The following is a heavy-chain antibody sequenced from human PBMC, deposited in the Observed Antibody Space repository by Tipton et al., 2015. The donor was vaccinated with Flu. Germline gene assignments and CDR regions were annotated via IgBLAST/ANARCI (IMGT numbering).Heavy chain of an antibody. Sequence: TLSLTCNVSGGSISSYYWSWIRQPPGKGLEWIAYVYYTGDTSYNPSLKSRVTISVDTSKNQFSLNLKSVTAADTAIYYCARAPRRHSGSGSLDYWGQGTLVTVSS. V-gene: IGHV4-59*08. J-gene: IGHJ4*02. CDR1: GGSISSYY. CDR2: VYYTGDT. D-gene: IGHD3-10*01. CDR3: ARAPRRHSGSGSLDY.